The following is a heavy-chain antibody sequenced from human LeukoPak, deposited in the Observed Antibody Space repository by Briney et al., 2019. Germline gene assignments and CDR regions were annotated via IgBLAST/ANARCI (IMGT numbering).Heavy chain of an antibody. V-gene: IGHV3-23*01. Sequence: GSLRLSCAASGFTFSSYAMSWVRQAPGKGLEWVSAISGSGGSTYYADSVKGRFTISRDNSKNTLYLQMNSLRAEDTAVYYCAATPKWLLPLMSAFDIWGQGTMVTVSS. CDR3: AATPKWLLPLMSAFDI. CDR2: ISGSGGST. D-gene: IGHD3-22*01. J-gene: IGHJ3*02. CDR1: GFTFSSYA.